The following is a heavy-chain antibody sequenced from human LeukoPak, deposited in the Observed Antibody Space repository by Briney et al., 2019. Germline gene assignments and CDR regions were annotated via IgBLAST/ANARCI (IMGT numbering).Heavy chain of an antibody. CDR2: IKQDGSGK. CDR1: GFTFSSYW. V-gene: IGHV3-7*03. J-gene: IGHJ4*02. CDR3: ARAVAGAVFDY. D-gene: IGHD6-19*01. Sequence: GGSLRLSCAASGFTFSSYWMSWVRQAPGKGLEWVANIKQDGSGKYYVDSVKGRFTISRDNAKNSLYLQMNSLRAEDTAVYYCARAVAGAVFDYWGQGTLVTVSS.